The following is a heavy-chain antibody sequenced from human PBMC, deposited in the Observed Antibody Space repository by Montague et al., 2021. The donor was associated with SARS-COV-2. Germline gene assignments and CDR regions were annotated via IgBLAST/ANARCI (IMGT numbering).Heavy chain of an antibody. J-gene: IGHJ4*02. CDR3: ANRGVRYFDAQGVWYYFDY. D-gene: IGHD3-9*01. CDR2: ISDSGGST. CDR1: GFTFSSYG. Sequence: SLRLSCAASGFTFSSYGMTWVRQAPGKGLGWVSTISDSGGSTYYADSVKGRFTISRDNSKNTLYLQMNSLRAEDTAVYYCANRGVRYFDAQGVWYYFDYWGQGTLVTVSS. V-gene: IGHV3-23*01.